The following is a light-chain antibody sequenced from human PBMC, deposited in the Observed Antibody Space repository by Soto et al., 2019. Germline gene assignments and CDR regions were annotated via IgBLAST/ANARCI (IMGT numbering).Light chain of an antibody. Sequence: SSELTQSPSISVAPGQTASLTCGGDNIGSKSVHWYQQKPGQAPVLVIYYDEDRPSGIPDRFSGSNSGNTATLTISRVEVGDEADYYCQVWNDSGDHAIFGGGTKLTVL. CDR2: YDE. CDR3: QVWNDSGDHAI. V-gene: IGLV3-21*04. CDR1: NIGSKS. J-gene: IGLJ2*01.